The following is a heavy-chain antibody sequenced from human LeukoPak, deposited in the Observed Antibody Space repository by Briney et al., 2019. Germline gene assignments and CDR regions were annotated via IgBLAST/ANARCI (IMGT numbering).Heavy chain of an antibody. V-gene: IGHV4-38-2*02. CDR1: GDSISSDYY. D-gene: IGHD4-17*01. CDR3: AKLRRDYGY. J-gene: IGHJ4*02. CDR2: IYHSGNT. Sequence: SETLSLTCTVSGDSISSDYYWGWIRQPPGQGLEWIGSIYHSGNTYYNPSLKSRLTISVDTSKNQFSLKLSYVTAADTAVYYCAKLRRDYGYWGQGTLLTVSS.